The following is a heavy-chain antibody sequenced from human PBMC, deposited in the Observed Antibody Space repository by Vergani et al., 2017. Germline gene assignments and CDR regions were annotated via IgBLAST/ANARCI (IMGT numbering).Heavy chain of an antibody. V-gene: IGHV4-34*01. CDR2: IDHTGRP. D-gene: IGHD4-11*01. CDR1: GGSFTSYH. Sequence: QVQLQQWGGGLLKPSETLSLTCVVNGGSFTSYHWTWIRQSPGEGLEWVGDIDHTGRPDYNPSLKSRLTMSVDNSRNPFSLTLNSVTATDTAIYFCARVYTETNGHLYYYYYMDVWGQGTAVTVS. J-gene: IGHJ6*03. CDR3: ARVYTETNGHLYYYYYMDV.